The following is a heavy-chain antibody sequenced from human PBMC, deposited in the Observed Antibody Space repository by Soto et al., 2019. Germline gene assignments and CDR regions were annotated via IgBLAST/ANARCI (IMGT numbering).Heavy chain of an antibody. J-gene: IGHJ4*02. Sequence: PGGSLRLSCAASGFTFSNAWMSWVRQAPGKGLVWVGRIKSKTDGGTTDYAAPVKGRFTISRDDSKNTLYLQMNSLKTEDTAVYYCTTDPMVYGRLAHYWGQGTLVTVSS. CDR2: IKSKTDGGTT. D-gene: IGHD2-8*01. CDR3: TTDPMVYGRLAHY. V-gene: IGHV3-15*01. CDR1: GFTFSNAW.